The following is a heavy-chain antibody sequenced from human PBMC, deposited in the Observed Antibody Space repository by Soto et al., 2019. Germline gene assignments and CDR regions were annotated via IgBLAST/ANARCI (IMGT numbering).Heavy chain of an antibody. Sequence: SVKVSCKASGGTFSSYAISWVRQAPGQGLEWMGGIIPIFGTANYAQKFQGRVTITADESTSTAYMELSSLGSEDTAVYYCARKYYYDSSGYTPFDYWGQGTLVTVPQ. CDR3: ARKYYYDSSGYTPFDY. J-gene: IGHJ4*02. CDR2: IIPIFGTA. V-gene: IGHV1-69*13. CDR1: GGTFSSYA. D-gene: IGHD3-22*01.